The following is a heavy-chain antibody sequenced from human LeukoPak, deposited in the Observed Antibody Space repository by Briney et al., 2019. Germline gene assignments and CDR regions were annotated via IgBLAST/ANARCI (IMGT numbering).Heavy chain of an antibody. D-gene: IGHD7-27*01. Sequence: GGSLRLSCAASGFTFRLYWMHWVRQAPGKGLEWVAFIRYDGSNRYYADSVKGRFTISRDNSKNTLYLQMNSLRAEDTAVYYYAKDSSNWGKLDYWGQGTLVTVSS. V-gene: IGHV3-30*02. CDR1: GFTFRLYW. CDR3: AKDSSNWGKLDY. CDR2: IRYDGSNR. J-gene: IGHJ4*02.